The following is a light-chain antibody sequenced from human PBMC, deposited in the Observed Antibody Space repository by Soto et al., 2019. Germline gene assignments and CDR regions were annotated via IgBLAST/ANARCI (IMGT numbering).Light chain of an antibody. CDR2: EVS. Sequence: QSALTQPPSASGSPGQSVTISCTGTSSDVGGYNYVSWYQQHPGKAPKLMIYEVSKRPSGVPDRFSGSKSGNTASLTVSGLQAEDAADYYCSSYAGSNNEVFGGGTNLTVL. V-gene: IGLV2-8*01. J-gene: IGLJ3*02. CDR3: SSYAGSNNEV. CDR1: SSDVGGYNY.